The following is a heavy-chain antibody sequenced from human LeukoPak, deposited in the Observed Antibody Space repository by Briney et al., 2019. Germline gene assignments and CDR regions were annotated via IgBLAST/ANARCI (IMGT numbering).Heavy chain of an antibody. D-gene: IGHD3-22*01. J-gene: IGHJ4*02. CDR1: EFTLSNSA. CDR3: ARWVNSGYPNDY. CDR2: IQSDGSNK. V-gene: IGHV3-30*02. Sequence: GGSLRLSCAASEFTLSNSAMDWVRQAPGKGLEWVAFIQSDGSNKHYADSVKGRFTISRDNSQNTRYLQMSSLRAEDTAVYYCARWVNSGYPNDYWGRGTLVTVSS.